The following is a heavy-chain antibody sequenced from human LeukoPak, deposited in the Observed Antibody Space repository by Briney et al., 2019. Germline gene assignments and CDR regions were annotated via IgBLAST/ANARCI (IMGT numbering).Heavy chain of an antibody. V-gene: IGHV4-59*08. J-gene: IGHJ6*02. CDR3: ARHPTYYYGSGSYRAYGMDV. D-gene: IGHD3-10*01. CDR1: GGSISSYY. CDR2: IYYSGST. Sequence: SETLSLTCTVSGGSISSYYWSWIRQPPGKGLEWIGYIYYSGSTNYNPSLKSRVTISVDTSKNQFSLKPSSVTAADTAVYYCARHPTYYYGSGSYRAYGMDVWGQGTTVTVSS.